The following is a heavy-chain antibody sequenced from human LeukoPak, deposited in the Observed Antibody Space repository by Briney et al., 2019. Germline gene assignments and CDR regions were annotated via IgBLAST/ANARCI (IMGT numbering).Heavy chain of an antibody. V-gene: IGHV1-18*01. CDR3: AGAGRLKSGSNIY. J-gene: IGHJ4*02. CDR2: ISGYNGNT. Sequence: VASVKVSCRTSGYNFTNYGISWVRQAPGQRLEWMGWISGYNGNTEYAQKFQARVTMTTDTSTTTGYLELRSLTSDDTAVYYCAGAGRLKSGSNIYWGQGTLVTVSS. D-gene: IGHD1-26*01. CDR1: GYNFTNYG.